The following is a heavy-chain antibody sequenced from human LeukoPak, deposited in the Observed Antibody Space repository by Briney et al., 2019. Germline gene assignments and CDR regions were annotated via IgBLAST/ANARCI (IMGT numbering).Heavy chain of an antibody. CDR2: IKQDGSEI. CDR1: GFSFSNYW. D-gene: IGHD3-10*01. V-gene: IGHV3-7*03. CDR3: AKAERKFRHYSGSETYYRQGGLDF. Sequence: GGSLRLSCEASGFSFSNYWMSWVRQAPGKGLEWVANIKQDGSEIYYVDSVRGRFIISRDNSKKTLSLQMNNLRAEDTAVYYCAKAERKFRHYSGSETYYRQGGLDFWGQGTLVTVSS. J-gene: IGHJ4*02.